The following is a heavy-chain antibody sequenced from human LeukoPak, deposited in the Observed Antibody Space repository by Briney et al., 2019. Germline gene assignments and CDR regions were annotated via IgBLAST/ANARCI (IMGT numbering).Heavy chain of an antibody. V-gene: IGHV1-69*13. D-gene: IGHD3-3*01. Sequence: SVKVSCKASGGTFSSYAISWVRQAPGQGLEWMGGIIPIFGTANYAQKFQGRVTITADESTSTAYMELSSLRSEDTAVYYCARGVSSKPETYDFWSGYYFDYWGQGTLVTVSS. J-gene: IGHJ4*02. CDR1: GGTFSSYA. CDR2: IIPIFGTA. CDR3: ARGVSSKPETYDFWSGYYFDY.